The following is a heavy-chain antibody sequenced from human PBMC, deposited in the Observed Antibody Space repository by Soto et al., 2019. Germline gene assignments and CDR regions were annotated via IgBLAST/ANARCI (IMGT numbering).Heavy chain of an antibody. V-gene: IGHV3-21*01. J-gene: IGHJ4*02. Sequence: EVQLVESGGGLVKPGGSLRLSCAASGFTFSSYSMNWVRQAPGKGLEWVSSISSSSSYIYYADSVKGRFTISRDNAKNSRDLQMNSLGAEDTAVYYCARCKQWPGGWNWGQGTLVTVSS. CDR3: ARCKQWPGGWN. CDR2: ISSSSSYI. D-gene: IGHD6-19*01. CDR1: GFTFSSYS.